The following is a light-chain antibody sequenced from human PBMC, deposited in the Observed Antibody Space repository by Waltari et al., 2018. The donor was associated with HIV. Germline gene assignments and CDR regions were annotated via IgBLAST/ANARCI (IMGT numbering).Light chain of an antibody. CDR2: DVT. CDR3: NSDAGSSKSDV. V-gene: IGLV2-8*01. J-gene: IGLJ1*01. Sequence: QSALTQPPSASGSPGQSVTISCTGTTSDIGGYNSVSWYQQHPGEAPRLIIYDVTKRPPGVPHRFSGSNTGNTATPTVSGLQAEEEAEYYCNSDAGSSKSDVFGTGTKVTVL. CDR1: TSDIGGYNS.